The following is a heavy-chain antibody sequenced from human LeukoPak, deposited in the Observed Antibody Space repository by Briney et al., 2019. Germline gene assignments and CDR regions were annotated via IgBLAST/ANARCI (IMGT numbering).Heavy chain of an antibody. V-gene: IGHV4-39*01. CDR1: GGSISSGSYY. D-gene: IGHD3-16*01. CDR3: ARHAPLRTDTQRDYGDT. Sequence: SQTLSLTCTVSGGSISSGSYYWGWIRQPPGKGLEWIGSFVYSGSTFYNPSLKSRVTISVDTSKKHFSLKVTSVTAADTAVYYCARHAPLRTDTQRDYGDTWGQGTLVTVSS. CDR2: FVYSGST. J-gene: IGHJ5*02.